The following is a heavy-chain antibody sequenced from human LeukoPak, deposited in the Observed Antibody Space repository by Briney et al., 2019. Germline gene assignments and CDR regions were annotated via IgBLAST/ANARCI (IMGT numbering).Heavy chain of an antibody. CDR1: GFTFNTYS. CDR2: ITSSGSTI. D-gene: IGHD2-2*03. CDR3: ARHGYCTDTSCFNWFYP. J-gene: IGHJ5*02. Sequence: GGSLSLSCAASGFTFNTYSMNWFRQAPGKGLEWVLYITSSGSTIYYADSVKGRFTISRDDARNSLYLQMNSLRAEDTAVYYCARHGYCTDTSCFNWFYPCGQGTLVTVSS. V-gene: IGHV3-48*01.